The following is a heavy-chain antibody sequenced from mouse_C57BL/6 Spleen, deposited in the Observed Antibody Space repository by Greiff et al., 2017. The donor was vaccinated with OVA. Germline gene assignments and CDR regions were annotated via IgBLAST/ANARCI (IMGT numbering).Heavy chain of an antibody. V-gene: IGHV1-69*01. CDR2: IDPSDSYT. CDR1: GYTFTSYW. Sequence: QVQLQQSGAELVMPGASVKLSCKASGYTFTSYWMHWVKQRPGQGLEWIGEIDPSDSYTNYNQKFKGKSTLTVDKSSSTAYMQLSSLTSEDSAVYYCASDYALAYWGQGTLVTVSA. CDR3: ASDYALAY. J-gene: IGHJ3*01. D-gene: IGHD2-4*01.